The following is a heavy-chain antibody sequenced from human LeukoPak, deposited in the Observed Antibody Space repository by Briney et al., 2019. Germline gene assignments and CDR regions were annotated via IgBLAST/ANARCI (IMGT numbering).Heavy chain of an antibody. D-gene: IGHD3-22*01. V-gene: IGHV1-18*01. J-gene: IGHJ3*02. Sequence: ASVKVSCKASGDTFTSYGISWVRQALGQGLEWMGWIRAYNGNTNYAQKLQGRVTMTTDTSTSKAYMELRSLRSDDTAVYYCGRDGVGYDSSGYYYVEDAFDIWGKGTMVTVSS. CDR2: IRAYNGNT. CDR1: GDTFTSYG. CDR3: GRDGVGYDSSGYYYVEDAFDI.